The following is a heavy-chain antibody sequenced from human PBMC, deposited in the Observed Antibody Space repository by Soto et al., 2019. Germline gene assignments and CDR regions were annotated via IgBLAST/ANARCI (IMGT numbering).Heavy chain of an antibody. J-gene: IGHJ4*02. V-gene: IGHV3-48*03. CDR3: VREGYGSGSYFDY. CDR2: ISSSGSTI. D-gene: IGHD3-10*01. Sequence: EVQLVESGGGLVQPGGSLRLSCAASGFTFSSYEMNWVRQAPGKGLEWVSYISSSGSTIYYADSVKGRFTISRDNAKNSLYLQMNSLRAEDTAVYYCVREGYGSGSYFDYWGQGTLVTVSS. CDR1: GFTFSSYE.